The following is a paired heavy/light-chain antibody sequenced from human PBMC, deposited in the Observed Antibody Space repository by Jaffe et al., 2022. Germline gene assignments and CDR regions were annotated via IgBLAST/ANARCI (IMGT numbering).Heavy chain of an antibody. CDR1: GFTVSSNY. V-gene: IGHV3-66*02. CDR3: ARDGHGGYLETGKGDAFDI. D-gene: IGHD5-12*01. CDR2: IYSGGST. J-gene: IGHJ3*02. Sequence: EVQLVESGGGLVQPGGSLRLSCAASGFTVSSNYMSWVRQAPGKGLEWVSVIYSGGSTYYADSVKGRFTISRDNSKNTLYLQMNSLRAEDTAVYYCARDGHGGYLETGKGDAFDIWGQGTMVTVSS.
Light chain of an antibody. Sequence: SSELTQDPAVSVALGQTVRITCQGDSLRSYYASWYQQKPGQAPVLVIYGKNNRPSGIPDRFSGSSSGNTASLTITGAQAEDEADYYCNSRDSSGNHLPVFGGGTKLTVL. J-gene: IGLJ3*02. CDR2: GKN. CDR3: NSRDSSGNHLPV. CDR1: SLRSYY. V-gene: IGLV3-19*01.